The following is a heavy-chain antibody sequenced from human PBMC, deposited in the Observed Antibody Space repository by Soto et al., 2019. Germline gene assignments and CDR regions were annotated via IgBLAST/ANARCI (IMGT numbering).Heavy chain of an antibody. D-gene: IGHD3-22*01. CDR1: GGSIDRSNYY. CDR2: AYYNGNA. J-gene: IGHJ4*02. V-gene: IGHV4-39*01. CDR3: ARHFVAVVIKGWGY. Sequence: SETLSLTCTVSGGSIDRSNYYWDWIRQPPGKGLEWIGTAYYNGNAYYNPSLKSRVTMSVDTSKNQFSLKLISVTAADTAVYYCARHFVAVVIKGWGYWGQGTLVTVS.